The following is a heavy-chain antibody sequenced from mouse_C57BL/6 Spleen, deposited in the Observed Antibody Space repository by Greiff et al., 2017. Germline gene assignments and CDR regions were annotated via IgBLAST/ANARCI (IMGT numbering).Heavy chain of an antibody. CDR3: ARRFVTTVVAPYFDY. CDR2: IDPSDSYT. J-gene: IGHJ2*01. V-gene: IGHV1-50*01. CDR1: GYTFTSYW. Sequence: VQLQQPGAELVKPGASVKLSCKASGYTFTSYWMQWVKQRPGQGLEWIGEIDPSDSYTNYNQKFKGKATLTVDTASSTAYMQLSSLTSEDSALYYCARRFVTTVVAPYFDYWGQGTTLTVSS. D-gene: IGHD1-1*01.